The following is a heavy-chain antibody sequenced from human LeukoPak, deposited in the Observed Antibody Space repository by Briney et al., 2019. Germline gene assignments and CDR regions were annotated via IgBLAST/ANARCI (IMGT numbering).Heavy chain of an antibody. J-gene: IGHJ4*02. CDR3: ARAVVVAIPYYFDY. D-gene: IGHD2-21*01. CDR2: IIIIFGTA. Sequence: SVTVSFKASGGTFSIYAISWVRQAPGQGREWMGGIIIIFGTANYSQKFQGRVTITADEDKSTDYMELSSLRSEDTAVYYCARAVVVAIPYYFDYWGQGTLVTVSS. CDR1: GGTFSIYA. V-gene: IGHV1-69*13.